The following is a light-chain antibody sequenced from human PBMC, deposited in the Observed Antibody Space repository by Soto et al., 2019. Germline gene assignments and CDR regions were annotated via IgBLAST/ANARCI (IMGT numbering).Light chain of an antibody. J-gene: IGKJ5*01. Sequence: EIVMTQSPATLSVSPGERATLSCRASQSVSSNLAWYQQKPGQAPRLLIYGASTRATGMPARFSGSGSGTEFTLTISSLQSEDFAVYYCQQYNNWPRTFGQGTRLDI. CDR3: QQYNNWPRT. V-gene: IGKV3-15*01. CDR2: GAS. CDR1: QSVSSN.